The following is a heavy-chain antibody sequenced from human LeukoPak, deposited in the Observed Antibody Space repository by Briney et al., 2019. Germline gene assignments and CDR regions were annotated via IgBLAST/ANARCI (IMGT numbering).Heavy chain of an antibody. D-gene: IGHD3-9*01. CDR3: ARALRYFDWLYDPIDY. J-gene: IGHJ4*02. Sequence: GGSLRLSCAASGFAFDDYAMHWVRQAPGKGLEWVSLISWDGGSTYYADSVKGRFTISRDNSKNTLYLQMNSLRAEDTAVYYCARALRYFDWLYDPIDYWGQGTLVTVSS. CDR2: ISWDGGST. V-gene: IGHV3-43D*03. CDR1: GFAFDDYA.